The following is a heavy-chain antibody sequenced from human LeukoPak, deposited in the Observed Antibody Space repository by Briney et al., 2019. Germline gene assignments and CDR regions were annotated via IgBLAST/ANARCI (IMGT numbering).Heavy chain of an antibody. CDR3: ARRDGTTGTTFIDY. J-gene: IGHJ4*02. CDR1: GFTFDDYG. Sequence: GGSLRLSCAASGFTFDDYGMSWVRQAPGKWLEWVSGINWNGGSTGYADSVKGRFTISRDNAKNSLYLQMNSLRAEDTALYYCARRDGTTGTTFIDYWGQGTLVTVSS. V-gene: IGHV3-20*04. D-gene: IGHD1-1*01. CDR2: INWNGGST.